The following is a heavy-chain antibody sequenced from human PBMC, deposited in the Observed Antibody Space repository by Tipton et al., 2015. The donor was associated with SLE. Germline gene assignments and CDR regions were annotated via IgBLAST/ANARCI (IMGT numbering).Heavy chain of an antibody. V-gene: IGHV4-61*09. Sequence: TLSLTCTVSGASISGGSYYWSWIRQPAGKGLEWIGHIYITGTTNYNPSLKSRVTISEDASKNQFSLTVTSVTAADTAVYYCARGYYDFWSGPPFDFWGQGTLVAVSS. CDR2: IYITGTT. D-gene: IGHD3-3*01. CDR3: ARGYYDFWSGPPFDF. J-gene: IGHJ4*02. CDR1: GASISGGSYY.